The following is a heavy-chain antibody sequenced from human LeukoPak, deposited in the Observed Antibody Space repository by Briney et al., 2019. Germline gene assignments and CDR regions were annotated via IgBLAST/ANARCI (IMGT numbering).Heavy chain of an antibody. Sequence: GASVKVSCKASGGTFSSYAISWVRQAPGQGLEWMGGIIPIFGTANYAQKFQGRVTITADKSTSTAYMELSSLRSEDTAVYYCASPSRGWQSGALDYWGQGTLVTVSS. CDR3: ASPSRGWQSGALDY. J-gene: IGHJ4*02. CDR1: GGTFSSYA. D-gene: IGHD6-19*01. V-gene: IGHV1-69*06. CDR2: IIPIFGTA.